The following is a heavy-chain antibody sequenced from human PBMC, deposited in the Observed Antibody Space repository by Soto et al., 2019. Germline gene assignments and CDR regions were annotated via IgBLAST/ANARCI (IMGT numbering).Heavy chain of an antibody. D-gene: IGHD3-22*01. CDR2: ISGSGGST. J-gene: IGHJ4*02. Sequence: GGSLRLSCAASGFTFSSYAMNWVRQAPGKGLEWVSAISGSGGSTYYADSVKGRFTISRDNSKNTLYLQMNSLRAEDTAVYYCAKYLRVGYYYDSSGYDYWGQGTLVTVSS. CDR3: AKYLRVGYYYDSSGYDY. CDR1: GFTFSSYA. V-gene: IGHV3-23*01.